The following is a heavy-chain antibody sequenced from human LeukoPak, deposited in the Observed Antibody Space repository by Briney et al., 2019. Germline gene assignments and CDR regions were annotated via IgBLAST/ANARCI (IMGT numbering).Heavy chain of an antibody. CDR1: GGSMSRYY. D-gene: IGHD6-19*01. V-gene: IGHV4-59*01. Sequence: TSETLSLTCTVSGGSMSRYYWSWIRQPPGKGLEWIGYIYCSGGTNYNPSLKSRVTISVDTSKNQFSLQLSSVTAADTAMYYCAGGAVALDFWYFDLWGRGTLVTVSS. CDR2: IYCSGGT. J-gene: IGHJ2*01. CDR3: AGGAVALDFWYFDL.